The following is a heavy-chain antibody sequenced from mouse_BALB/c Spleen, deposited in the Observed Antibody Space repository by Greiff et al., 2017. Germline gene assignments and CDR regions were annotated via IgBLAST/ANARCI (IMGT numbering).Heavy chain of an antibody. D-gene: IGHD1-2*01. CDR1: GFTFSSFG. CDR2: ISSGSSTI. CDR3: ARSLLRLNYFDY. Sequence: EVMLVESGGGLVKPGGSRKLSCAASGFTFSSFGMHWVRQAPEKGLEWVAYISSGSSTIYYADTVKGRFTISRDNPKNTLFLQMTSLRSEDTAMYYCARSLLRLNYFDYWGQGTTLTVSS. J-gene: IGHJ2*01. V-gene: IGHV5-17*02.